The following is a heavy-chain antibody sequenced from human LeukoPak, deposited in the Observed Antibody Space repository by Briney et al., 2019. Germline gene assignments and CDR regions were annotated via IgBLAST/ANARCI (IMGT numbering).Heavy chain of an antibody. D-gene: IGHD6-25*01. CDR1: GYTFTSYY. CDR3: CLSAPYNWFDP. Sequence: ASVKVSCKASGYTFTSYYMHWVRQAPGQGLEWMGWINPNSGGTNYAQKFQGRVTMTRDTSISTAYMELSRLRSDDTAVYYCCLSAPYNWFDPWGQGTLVTVSS. CDR2: INPNSGGT. V-gene: IGHV1-2*02. J-gene: IGHJ5*02.